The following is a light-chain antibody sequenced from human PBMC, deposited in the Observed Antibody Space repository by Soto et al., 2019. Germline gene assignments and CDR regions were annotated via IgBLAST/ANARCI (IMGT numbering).Light chain of an antibody. V-gene: IGKV1-5*01. J-gene: IGKJ1*01. CDR3: QQYTNTNNPWM. CDR2: DAS. CDR1: QTISTW. Sequence: DIQVTQSPPTLSASVGDRVTITCRASQTISTWMAWYQQKPGKAPKLLVYDASTLQSGVASRFSGSGSGTEFTLIIIGMQPDDSATYYCQQYTNTNNPWMFGQGTKVEI.